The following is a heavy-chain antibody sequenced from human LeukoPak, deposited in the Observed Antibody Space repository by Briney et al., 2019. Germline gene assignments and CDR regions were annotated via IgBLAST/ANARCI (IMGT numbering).Heavy chain of an antibody. Sequence: GGSLRLSCAASGFTFSDYDMHWVREATGKGLEWVSAIGTAGDTYYTGSVKGRFTISRENAKNSLYLQMNSLRAGDTAVYYCARVAKERVGGVYYFDYWGQGALVTVSS. CDR1: GFTFSDYD. V-gene: IGHV3-13*01. D-gene: IGHD1-1*01. J-gene: IGHJ4*02. CDR3: ARVAKERVGGVYYFDY. CDR2: IGTAGDT.